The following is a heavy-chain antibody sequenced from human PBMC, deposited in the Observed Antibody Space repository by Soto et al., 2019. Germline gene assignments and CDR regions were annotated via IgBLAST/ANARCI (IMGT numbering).Heavy chain of an antibody. Sequence: GGSLRLSCAASGFTFSDYWMHWVRQAPGKGLEWVSAISGSGGSTYYADSVKGRFTISRDNSKNTLYLQMNSLRAEDTAVYYCAKDLIAASAVWGKGTTVTVSS. J-gene: IGHJ6*04. CDR2: ISGSGGST. D-gene: IGHD6-6*01. CDR1: GFTFSDYW. V-gene: IGHV3-23*01. CDR3: AKDLIAASAV.